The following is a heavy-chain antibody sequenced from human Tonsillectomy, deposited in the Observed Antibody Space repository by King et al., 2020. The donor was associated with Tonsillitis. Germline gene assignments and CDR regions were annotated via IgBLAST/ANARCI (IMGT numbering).Heavy chain of an antibody. J-gene: IGHJ6*02. CDR2: IYYSGGT. CDR3: ARLELRGMTYYGMDV. Sequence: QLQESGPGLVKPSETLSLTCTVSGGSISSSTYYWGWIRQPPGKGLDWIGIIYYSGGTYYNPSLRSRVTISVDTSKNLFSLRLTSVTAAATAVYYCARLELRGMTYYGMDVWGQGTTVTVSS. D-gene: IGHD1-7*01. CDR1: GGSISSSTYY. V-gene: IGHV4-39*01.